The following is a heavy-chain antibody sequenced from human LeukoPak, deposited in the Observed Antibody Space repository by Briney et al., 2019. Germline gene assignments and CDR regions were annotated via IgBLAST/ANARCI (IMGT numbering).Heavy chain of an antibody. V-gene: IGHV4-4*07. Sequence: SETLSLTCTVSGGSISSYYWGWIRQPAGKGLEWIGRIYTSGSTNYNPSLKSRVTMSVDTSKNQFSLKLSSVTAADTAVYYCARDSDDENCCSRLAFDIWGQGTMVTVSS. CDR3: ARDSDDENCCSRLAFDI. CDR1: GGSISSYY. D-gene: IGHD2-15*01. CDR2: IYTSGST. J-gene: IGHJ3*02.